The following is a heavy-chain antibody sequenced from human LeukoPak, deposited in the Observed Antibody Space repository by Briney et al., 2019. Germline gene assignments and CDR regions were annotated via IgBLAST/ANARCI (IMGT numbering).Heavy chain of an antibody. J-gene: IGHJ4*02. CDR2: IYYSGST. CDR3: AQGVADYFDY. CDR1: GGSISSSSYY. V-gene: IGHV4-39*01. Sequence: RSSETLSLTCTVSGGSISSSSYYWGWIRQPPGKGLEWIGSIYYSGSTYYNPSLKSRVTISVDTSKDQFSLKLSSVTAADTAVYYCAQGVADYFDYWGQGTLVTVSS. D-gene: IGHD2-15*01.